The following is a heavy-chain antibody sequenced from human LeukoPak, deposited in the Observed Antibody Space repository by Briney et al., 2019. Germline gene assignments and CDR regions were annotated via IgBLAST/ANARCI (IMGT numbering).Heavy chain of an antibody. CDR3: AKGSAYYDILTGYYL. J-gene: IGHJ4*02. Sequence: HTGGSLRLSCAASGFTFSSYAMSWVRQAPGKGLEWVSFISDSGGSTYYADSVKGRFTISRDNSKNTLYLQMNSLRAEDTAVYYCAKGSAYYDILTGYYLWGQGTLVIVSS. CDR2: ISDSGGST. D-gene: IGHD3-9*01. V-gene: IGHV3-23*01. CDR1: GFTFSSYA.